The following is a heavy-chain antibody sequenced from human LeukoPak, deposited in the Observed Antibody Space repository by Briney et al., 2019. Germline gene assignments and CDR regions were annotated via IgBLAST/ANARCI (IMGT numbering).Heavy chain of an antibody. J-gene: IGHJ4*02. CDR1: GFTLSSNY. D-gene: IGHD5-18*01. Sequence: GGSLRLSCAASGFTLSSNYMSWVRQAPGKGLEWVSVIYSGGSTYYADSVKGRFTISRDNSKNTLYLQMNSLRAEDTAVYYCARGLDTAMVIDYWGQGTLVTVSS. CDR2: IYSGGST. V-gene: IGHV3-53*01. CDR3: ARGLDTAMVIDY.